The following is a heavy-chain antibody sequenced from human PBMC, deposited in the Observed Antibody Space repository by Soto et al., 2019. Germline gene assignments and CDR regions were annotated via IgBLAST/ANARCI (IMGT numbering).Heavy chain of an antibody. CDR2: ISTSGGNT. V-gene: IGHV3-23*01. Sequence: GGSLRLSCAASGFTFNNYAMSWVRQAPGKGLEWVSGISTSGGNTYYADSVKGRFTISRDNSKNTLNLQMNSLRAEDTAVYYCAKDQHTGYECFDYWGQGTLVTVSS. D-gene: IGHD5-12*01. CDR3: AKDQHTGYECFDY. CDR1: GFTFNNYA. J-gene: IGHJ4*02.